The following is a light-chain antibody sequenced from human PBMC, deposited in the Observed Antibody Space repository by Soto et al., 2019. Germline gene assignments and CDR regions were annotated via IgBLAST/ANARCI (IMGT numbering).Light chain of an antibody. J-gene: IGKJ1*01. CDR2: RAS. Sequence: AIRMTQSPSSFSASTGDRVTITCRATQGISNYLAWYQQKPGKAPKLLIYRASVLESGVPSRFIGGGSGTNFSLTISYLQSEDFATYYCQQYNDWPPWTFGQGTKVEI. CDR1: QGISNY. CDR3: QQYNDWPPWT. V-gene: IGKV1-8*01.